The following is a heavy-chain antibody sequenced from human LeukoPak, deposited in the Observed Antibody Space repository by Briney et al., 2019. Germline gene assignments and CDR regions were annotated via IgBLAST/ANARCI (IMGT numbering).Heavy chain of an antibody. D-gene: IGHD2-2*01. CDR1: GGSISSSTYY. Sequence: SETLSLTCTVSGGSISSSTYYWAWIRQPPGKGLEWIGSLHYSGRTVYNPSLNSRGTISADTSKNQFSLKLTSVTAADTAVYYCAMYCSTASCSPFDYWGRGTLVTVSS. CDR3: AMYCSTASCSPFDY. CDR2: LHYSGRT. V-gene: IGHV4-39*01. J-gene: IGHJ4*02.